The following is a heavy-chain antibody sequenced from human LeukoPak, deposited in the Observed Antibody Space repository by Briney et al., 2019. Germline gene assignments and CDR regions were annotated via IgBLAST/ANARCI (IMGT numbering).Heavy chain of an antibody. Sequence: ASVKVSCKASGYTFTSCAVHWVRQAPGQRLEWMGWINAGNGNTKYSQKFQGRVTITRDTSASTAYMELSSLRSEDTAVYYCARDFVFSGWYCYFQDWGQGTLVTVSS. CDR2: INAGNGNT. D-gene: IGHD6-19*01. CDR3: ARDFVFSGWYCYFQD. J-gene: IGHJ1*01. V-gene: IGHV1-3*01. CDR1: GYTFTSCA.